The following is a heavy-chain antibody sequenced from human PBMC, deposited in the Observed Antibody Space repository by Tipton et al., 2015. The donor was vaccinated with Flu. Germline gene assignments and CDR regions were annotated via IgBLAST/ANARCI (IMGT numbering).Heavy chain of an antibody. J-gene: IGHJ4*02. Sequence: SLRLSCTVSGFSFRDFEMNWVRQAPGKGLEWISYIGLRGSPIYYADSVKGRFTISRDNAKNSLYLQMNSLTVEDTAIYYCVRVRGAGRLWFGRLDYWGQGTLVTVSS. CDR1: GFSFRDFE. V-gene: IGHV3-48*03. CDR2: IGLRGSPI. CDR3: VRVRGAGRLWFGRLDY. D-gene: IGHD3-10*01.